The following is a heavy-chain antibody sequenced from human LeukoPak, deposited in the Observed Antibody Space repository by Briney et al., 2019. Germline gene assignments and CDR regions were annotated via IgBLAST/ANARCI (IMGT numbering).Heavy chain of an antibody. V-gene: IGHV1-3*03. Sequence: ASVKVSCKASGYTFTSYAMHWVRQAPGQRLEWRGWINAGNGNTKYSQEFQGRVTITRDTSASTAYMELSSLRSEDMAVYYCARGGNDFWSGYYYFDYWGQGTLVTVSS. CDR3: ARGGNDFWSGYYYFDY. CDR1: GYTFTSYA. CDR2: INAGNGNT. J-gene: IGHJ4*02. D-gene: IGHD3-3*01.